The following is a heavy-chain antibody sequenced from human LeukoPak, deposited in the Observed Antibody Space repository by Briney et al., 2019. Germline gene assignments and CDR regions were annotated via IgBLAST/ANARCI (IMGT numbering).Heavy chain of an antibody. CDR3: ARDAGGRDGYNYCFDY. V-gene: IGHV4-59*01. D-gene: IGHD5-24*01. Sequence: SETLSLTCTVSVVSISSYYWSWIRQPPGKGLEGIGYIYYSGSTNYNPSLKSRVTISVDTSKNQFSLKLSSVTAADTAVYYCARDAGGRDGYNYCFDYWGQGTLVTVSS. CDR2: IYYSGST. CDR1: VVSISSYY. J-gene: IGHJ4*02.